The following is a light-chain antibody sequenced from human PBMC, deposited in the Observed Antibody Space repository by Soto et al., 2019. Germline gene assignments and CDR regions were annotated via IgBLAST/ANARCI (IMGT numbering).Light chain of an antibody. CDR2: AAS. CDR1: QSIFTH. Sequence: DIQMTQYPSSLSASVGDRVTITCRASQSIFTHLNWYQQRPGKATKLLIYAASSLQSGVPSRFSGSGSGTDFTLTVSGLQPEDFGTYYCQQSLSTPRTFGPGTKVDIK. CDR3: QQSLSTPRT. J-gene: IGKJ3*01. V-gene: IGKV1-39*01.